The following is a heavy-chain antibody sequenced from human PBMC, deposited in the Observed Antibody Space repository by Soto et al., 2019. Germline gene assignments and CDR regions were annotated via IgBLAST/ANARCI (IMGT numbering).Heavy chain of an antibody. CDR1: GFSLSTSDVG. CDR2: IYWDDDK. Sequence: SGPTLVNPTQTLTLPCTFSGFSLSTSDVGVGWIRQPPGKALEWLAIIYWDDDKRYSPSLKSRLTITKDTSKNQVVLTVTNMDPVDTATHYCAHSKYSRSSFDYWGQGTLVTVSS. V-gene: IGHV2-5*02. D-gene: IGHD6-6*01. J-gene: IGHJ4*02. CDR3: AHSKYSRSSFDY.